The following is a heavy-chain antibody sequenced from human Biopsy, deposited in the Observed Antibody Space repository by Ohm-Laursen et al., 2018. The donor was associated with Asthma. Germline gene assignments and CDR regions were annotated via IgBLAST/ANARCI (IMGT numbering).Heavy chain of an antibody. CDR1: GGSVSSDKYY. D-gene: IGHD5-12*01. V-gene: IGHV4-61*01. Sequence: GTLSLTCSVSGGSVSSDKYYWSWIRQPPGKGLEWIAYIFYSGATNYNPALKSRVAQSIDTSKSQFSLRLNSRSAADTAVYYCAGGTIVAGIDYWGRGTLVTVSS. CDR2: IFYSGAT. CDR3: AGGTIVAGIDY. J-gene: IGHJ4*02.